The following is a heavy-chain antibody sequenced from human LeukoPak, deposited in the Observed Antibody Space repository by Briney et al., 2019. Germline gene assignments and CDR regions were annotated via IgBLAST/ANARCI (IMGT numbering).Heavy chain of an antibody. CDR3: ARDDYRGVTNFDP. V-gene: IGHV4-59*01. Sequence: SETLSLTCTVSGGSISPYLWSWIRQPPGKGLEWIGYISYSGNTNYNPSLKSRVTVSVDTAKKQVSLQLTSVTAVDTAVYYCARDDYRGVTNFDPWGEGTLVTVSS. CDR1: GGSISPYL. D-gene: IGHD3-10*01. J-gene: IGHJ5*02. CDR2: ISYSGNT.